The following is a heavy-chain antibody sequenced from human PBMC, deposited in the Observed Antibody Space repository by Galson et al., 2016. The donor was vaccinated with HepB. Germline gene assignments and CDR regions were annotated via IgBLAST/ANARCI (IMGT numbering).Heavy chain of an antibody. CDR3: ARMKNYYYGMDV. Sequence: ALVKPTQTLTLTCTFSGFSLSTSGMCVSWIRRPPGKALEWLALIDWDEDKYYSTSLKTRLTISKDTSKNQVVLTMTNMDPVDTATYYCARMKNYYYGMDVWGQGTTVTVSS. J-gene: IGHJ6*02. CDR2: IDWDEDK. CDR1: GFSLSTSGMC. V-gene: IGHV2-70*01.